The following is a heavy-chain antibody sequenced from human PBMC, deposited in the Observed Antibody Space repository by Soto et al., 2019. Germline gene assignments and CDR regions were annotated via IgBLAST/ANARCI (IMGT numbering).Heavy chain of an antibody. CDR1: GGSFSGYY. Sequence: TLSLTCAVYGGSFSGYYWSWIRQPPGKGLEWIGEINHSGSTNYNPSLKSRVTISVDTPKNQFSLKLSSVTAADTAVHYCARGLSRLQRVLHWGQGTLVTVSS. CDR2: INHSGST. CDR3: ARGLSRLQRVLH. D-gene: IGHD4-4*01. V-gene: IGHV4-34*01. J-gene: IGHJ4*02.